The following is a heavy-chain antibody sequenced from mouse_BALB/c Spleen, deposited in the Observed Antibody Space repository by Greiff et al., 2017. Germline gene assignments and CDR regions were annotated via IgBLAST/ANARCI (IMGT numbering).Heavy chain of an antibody. V-gene: IGHV1S41*01. CDR2: IAPGSGST. D-gene: IGHD2-10*02. CDR1: GYTFTSYW. CDR3: ARSREYGKTTFDY. J-gene: IGHJ2*01. Sequence: DLVKPGASVKLSCKASGYTFTSYWINWIKQRPGQGLEWIGRIAPGSGSTYYNEMFKGKATLTVDTSSSTAYIQLSSLSSEDSAVYFCARSREYGKTTFDYWGQGTTRTVSS.